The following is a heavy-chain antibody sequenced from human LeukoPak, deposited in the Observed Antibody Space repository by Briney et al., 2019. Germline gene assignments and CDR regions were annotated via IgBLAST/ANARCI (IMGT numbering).Heavy chain of an antibody. D-gene: IGHD3-3*01. CDR3: ARDRSGYVDY. CDR1: GYSISSGYF. CDR2: VYHVGTT. J-gene: IGHJ4*02. V-gene: IGHV4-38-2*02. Sequence: SETLSLTCTVSGYSISSGYFWGWIRQPPGKGLEWIGVYHVGTTDYNPSLKSRVTISVDTSKNQFSLKLSSVTAADTAVYHCARDRSGYVDYWGQGTLVTVSS.